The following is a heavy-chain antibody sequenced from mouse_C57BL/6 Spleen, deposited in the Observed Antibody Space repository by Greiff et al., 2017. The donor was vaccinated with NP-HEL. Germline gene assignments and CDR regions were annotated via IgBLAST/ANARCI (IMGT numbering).Heavy chain of an antibody. Sequence: VQLQQPGAELVKPGDSVKLSCKASGYTFTSYWMHWVKQRPGRGLEWIGRIDPNSGGTTSNEKFTSKATLTVDKPASTADMQLSSLTSEYSSVYDCARDYGSSYDWYFDVWGTGTTVTVSS. CDR3: ARDYGSSYDWYFDV. V-gene: IGHV1-72*01. CDR2: IDPNSGGT. D-gene: IGHD1-1*01. J-gene: IGHJ1*03. CDR1: GYTFTSYW.